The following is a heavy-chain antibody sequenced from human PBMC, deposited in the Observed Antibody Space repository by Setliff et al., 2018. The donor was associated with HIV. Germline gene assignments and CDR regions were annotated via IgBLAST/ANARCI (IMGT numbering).Heavy chain of an antibody. Sequence: PSETLSLTCAVFGESVSGYYWSWIRQPPGKGLEWIGEFNHTGSTNYNPSLKSRVTISVDTSKNQFSLKLSSVTAADTAVYYCARDRSNWNYGKNYMDVWGKGTTVTVSS. CDR3: ARDRSNWNYGKNYMDV. CDR2: FNHTGST. D-gene: IGHD1-7*01. J-gene: IGHJ6*03. CDR1: GESVSGYY. V-gene: IGHV4-34*01.